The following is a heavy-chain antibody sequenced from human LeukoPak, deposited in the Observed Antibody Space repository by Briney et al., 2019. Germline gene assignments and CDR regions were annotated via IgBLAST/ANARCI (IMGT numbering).Heavy chain of an antibody. CDR3: ARGPSGSWSGYSIGI. D-gene: IGHD3-3*01. V-gene: IGHV1-2*02. J-gene: IGHJ3*02. CDR2: INPNSGGT. Sequence: GASVKVSCKASGYTFTGYYIHWVRQAPGQGLEWMGWINPNSGGTNYAQKFQGRVTMTRDTSISTAYMELSRLRSDDTAVYYCARGPSGSWSGYSIGIWGQGTMVTVSS. CDR1: GYTFTGYY.